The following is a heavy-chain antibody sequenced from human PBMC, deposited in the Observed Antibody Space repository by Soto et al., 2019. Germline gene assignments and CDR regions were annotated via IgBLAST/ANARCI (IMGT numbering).Heavy chain of an antibody. V-gene: IGHV1-69*13. Sequence: SVKVSCKASGGTFSSYAISWVRQAPGQGLEWMGGIIPIFGTANYAQKFQGRVTITADESTSTAYMELSSLRSEDTAVYYCASGIVDTAMVPFDYWGQGTLVTVSS. CDR2: IIPIFGTA. CDR1: GGTFSSYA. J-gene: IGHJ4*02. D-gene: IGHD5-18*01. CDR3: ASGIVDTAMVPFDY.